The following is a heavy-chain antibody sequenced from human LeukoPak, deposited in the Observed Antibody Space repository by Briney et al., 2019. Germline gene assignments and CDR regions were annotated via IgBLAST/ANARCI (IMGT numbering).Heavy chain of an antibody. J-gene: IGHJ4*02. CDR2: INSDGSST. Sequence: GGSLRLSCVASGLTFSSYWMHWVRQAPGKGLVGVSHINSDGSSTNYADSVKGRFTISRDNAKNTLYLQMNSLRAEDTAVYYCARDGLAAITFDYWGQGILVTVSS. CDR3: ARDGLAAITFDY. D-gene: IGHD5-24*01. V-gene: IGHV3-74*01. CDR1: GLTFSSYW.